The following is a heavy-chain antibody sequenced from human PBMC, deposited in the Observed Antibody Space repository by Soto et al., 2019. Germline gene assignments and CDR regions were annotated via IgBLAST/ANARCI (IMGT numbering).Heavy chain of an antibody. CDR3: ARRTVNIRTFYSGLKTHCFDY. Sequence: SETLSLTCAVSGDSMSSSDYYWGWIRQPPGKGLEWIGSIYYSGSTYYNPSLQSRVAISVDTSKNQFSLKLKSVTAADTAIYYCARRTVNIRTFYSGLKTHCFDYWGQGXPVTVSS. V-gene: IGHV4-39*01. D-gene: IGHD6-19*01. J-gene: IGHJ4*02. CDR2: IYYSGST. CDR1: GDSMSSSDYY.